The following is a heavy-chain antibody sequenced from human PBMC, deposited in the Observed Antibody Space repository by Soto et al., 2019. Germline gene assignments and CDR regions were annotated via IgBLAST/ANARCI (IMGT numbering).Heavy chain of an antibody. V-gene: IGHV5-51*01. CDR1: GYTFTGYS. Sequence: XESLKISCQGSGYTFTGYSLCWLRQLPGKGLEWMGIIYPGDSDTRYSPSFQGHVTITVDKSTSTAYLQWNTLKASDTAMYYCARHISNVRYYYYAMDVWGQGTTVTVSS. CDR2: IYPGDSDT. J-gene: IGHJ6*02. CDR3: ARHISNVRYYYYAMDV. D-gene: IGHD4-4*01.